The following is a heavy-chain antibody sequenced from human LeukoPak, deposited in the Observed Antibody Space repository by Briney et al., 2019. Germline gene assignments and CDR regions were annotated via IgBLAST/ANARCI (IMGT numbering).Heavy chain of an antibody. V-gene: IGHV4-34*01. CDR2: INHSGST. CDR3: ARGPNSSSWYTSYYYYYGMDV. D-gene: IGHD6-13*01. Sequence: PGGSLRLSCAASGFTFSSYSMNWIRQPPGKGLEWIGEINHSGSTNYNPSLKSRVTISVDTSKNQFSLKLSSVTAADTAVYYCARGPNSSSWYTSYYYYYGMDVWGQGTTVTVSS. CDR1: GFTFSSYS. J-gene: IGHJ6*02.